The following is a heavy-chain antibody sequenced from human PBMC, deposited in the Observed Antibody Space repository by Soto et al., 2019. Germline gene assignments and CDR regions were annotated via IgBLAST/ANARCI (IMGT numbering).Heavy chain of an antibody. J-gene: IGHJ6*02. Sequence: PGGSLRLSSAASGFNFSSYGMHWVRQAPGKGLEWVAVIWYDGSNKYYADSVKGRFTISRDNPKNTLYLQMNSLRAEDTAVYYCARDPGPMGGMDVWGQGTTVTVSS. CDR3: ARDPGPMGGMDV. D-gene: IGHD3-10*01. CDR2: IWYDGSNK. V-gene: IGHV3-33*01. CDR1: GFNFSSYG.